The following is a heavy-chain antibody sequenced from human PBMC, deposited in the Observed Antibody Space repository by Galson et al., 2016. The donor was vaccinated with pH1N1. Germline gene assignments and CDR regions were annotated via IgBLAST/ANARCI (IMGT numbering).Heavy chain of an antibody. Sequence: QSGAEVKKPGDSLKIPCKASGYSFTNYWIGWVRQMPGKGLEWMGIIYPADSDTRYSPSFQGQVTISADIPISTTYLRLSSLKASDTAMYYWSRQVVHGRAGSDAFDIWGQGTMVTVSS. CDR2: IYPADSDT. V-gene: IGHV5-51*04. CDR3: SRQVVHGRAGSDAFDI. D-gene: IGHD2-8*01. CDR1: GYSFTNYW. J-gene: IGHJ3*02.